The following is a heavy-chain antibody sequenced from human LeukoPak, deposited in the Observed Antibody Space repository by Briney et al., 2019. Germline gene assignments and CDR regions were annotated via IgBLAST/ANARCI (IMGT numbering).Heavy chain of an antibody. CDR2: ITSNGDT. CDR3: TRGRGLPSPDYYYGMDV. J-gene: IGHJ6*02. Sequence: GRSLRLSCAASGFTFSTYWMHWVRHAPGKGLVWVSRITSNGDTRYADSVNGRFTISRDNVKNTLFLQMNSLRDEDTAVYYCTRGRGLPSPDYYYGMDVWGQGTTVTVSS. D-gene: IGHD5-24*01. CDR1: GFTFSTYW. V-gene: IGHV3-74*01.